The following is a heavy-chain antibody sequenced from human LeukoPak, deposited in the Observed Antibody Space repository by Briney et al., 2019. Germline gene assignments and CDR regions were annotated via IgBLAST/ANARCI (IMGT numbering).Heavy chain of an antibody. J-gene: IGHJ4*02. V-gene: IGHV3-23*01. Sequence: GGSLRLSCAASGFTFSSYAMAWVRRAPGKGLEWLSAISDGGDITYYADSVKGRFTISRDNPKNTLYLQMNSLRAEDTAVYYCARGLVPGFLDYWGQGTPVTVSS. D-gene: IGHD4-11*01. CDR3: ARGLVPGFLDY. CDR2: ISDGGDIT. CDR1: GFTFSSYA.